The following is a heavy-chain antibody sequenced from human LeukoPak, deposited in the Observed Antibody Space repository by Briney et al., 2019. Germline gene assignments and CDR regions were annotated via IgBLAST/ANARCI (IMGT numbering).Heavy chain of an antibody. Sequence: SQTLSLTCTVSGGSISSGGYYWSWIRQHPGKGLEWIGYIYYSGSTYYNPSLKSRVTISVDTSKNQFSLKLSPVTAADTAVYYCARGGRGTCSSTSCSENWFDPWGQGTLVTVSS. V-gene: IGHV4-31*03. CDR3: ARGGRGTCSSTSCSENWFDP. CDR2: IYYSGST. J-gene: IGHJ5*02. D-gene: IGHD2-2*01. CDR1: GGSISSGGYY.